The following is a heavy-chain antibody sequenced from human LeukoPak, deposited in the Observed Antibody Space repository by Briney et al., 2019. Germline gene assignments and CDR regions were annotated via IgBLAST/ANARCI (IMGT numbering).Heavy chain of an antibody. J-gene: IGHJ6*03. Sequence: GGSLRPSCAASGLTFNNHAMSWVRQSPGKGLEWVSVISGSGDNTHYAESVKGRFTISRDNSKNTVHLQMSSLRAEDTAVYFCAKGCSGIYCLGYYYLDVWGKGTTVTVSS. V-gene: IGHV3-23*01. CDR3: AKGCSGIYCLGYYYLDV. CDR1: GLTFNNHA. D-gene: IGHD1-26*01. CDR2: ISGSGDNT.